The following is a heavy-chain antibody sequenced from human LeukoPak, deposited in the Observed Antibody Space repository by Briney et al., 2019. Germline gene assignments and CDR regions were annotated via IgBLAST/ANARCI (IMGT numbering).Heavy chain of an antibody. D-gene: IGHD3-22*01. V-gene: IGHV3-30*18. Sequence: GRSLRLSCAASAFTFSSYGMHWVRQAPGKGLEWVAVISYDGSNKYYADSVKGRFTISRDNSKNTLYLQMNSLRAEDTAVYYCAKDRWDYYDSSGPFDYWGQGTLVTVSS. CDR1: AFTFSSYG. CDR2: ISYDGSNK. CDR3: AKDRWDYYDSSGPFDY. J-gene: IGHJ4*02.